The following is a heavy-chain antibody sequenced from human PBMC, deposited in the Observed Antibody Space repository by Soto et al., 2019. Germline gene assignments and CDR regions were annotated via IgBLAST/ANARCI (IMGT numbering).Heavy chain of an antibody. J-gene: IGHJ5*02. CDR1: GDSISSGGYS. CDR3: ARFYGDYYHWFDP. CDR2: IYHSGSA. V-gene: IGHV4-30-2*01. Sequence: SETLSLTCAVSGDSISSGGYSWSWIRQLPGKGLEWIGYIYHSGSAYYNPSLKSRVTISVDRSKNQFYLKLSSVTAADTAVYYCARFYGDYYHWFDPWGQGTLVTVS. D-gene: IGHD4-17*01.